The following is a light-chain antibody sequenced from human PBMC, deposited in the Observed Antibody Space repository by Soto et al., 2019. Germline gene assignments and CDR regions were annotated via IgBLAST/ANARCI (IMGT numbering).Light chain of an antibody. V-gene: IGKV1-27*01. Sequence: DIVIIQYPSSLSASVGDRVTITCRASQDITNYLAWYQQKPGKVPKLLIYAASTLQSGVPSRFSGSGSGTDFTLTISSLQPEDVASYYCQKYNSGPLTFGPGTKWIS. CDR3: QKYNSGPLT. CDR1: QDITNY. CDR2: AAS. J-gene: IGKJ1*01.